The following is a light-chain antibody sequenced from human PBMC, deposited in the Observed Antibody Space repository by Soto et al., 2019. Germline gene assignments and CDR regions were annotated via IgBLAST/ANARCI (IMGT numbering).Light chain of an antibody. V-gene: IGLV2-23*01. J-gene: IGLJ3*02. CDR2: EAT. CDR1: ISDVGAYDL. Sequence: QSALTQPASVSGSPGQSITISCTGTISDVGAYDLVSWYQHHPGKVPKLIIYEATKWPSGVSHRFSCSKSGSTASLTISGLHAEDEADYYCCAFAYSRVVFGGGTQLTVL. CDR3: CAFAYSRVV.